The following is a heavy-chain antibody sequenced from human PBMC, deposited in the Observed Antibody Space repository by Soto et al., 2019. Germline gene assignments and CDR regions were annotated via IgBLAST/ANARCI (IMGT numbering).Heavy chain of an antibody. CDR3: ARRKSSGKQLGNWFDP. Sequence: PSETLSLTCAVYGRPFSGYYWSWIRQPPGKGLEWIGEINHSGSTNYNPSLKSRVTISVDTSKNQSSLKLSSVTAADTAVYYCARRKSSGKQLGNWFDPWGQGTLVTVSS. J-gene: IGHJ5*02. V-gene: IGHV4-34*01. D-gene: IGHD6-6*01. CDR2: INHSGST. CDR1: GRPFSGYY.